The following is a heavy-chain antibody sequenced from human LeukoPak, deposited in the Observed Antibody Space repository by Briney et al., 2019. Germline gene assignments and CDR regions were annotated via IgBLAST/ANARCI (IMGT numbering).Heavy chain of an antibody. CDR2: INPNSGGT. CDR3: ARVRKASSQFDY. J-gene: IGHJ4*02. CDR1: GYTFTGDY. V-gene: IGHV1-2*02. D-gene: IGHD6-13*01. Sequence: ASVKVSCRASGYTFTGDYMHWVRQAPGQGLEWMGWINPNSGGTNYAQKFQGRVTMTRDTSISTAYMELSRLRSDDTAVYYCARVRKASSQFDYWGQGTLVTVSS.